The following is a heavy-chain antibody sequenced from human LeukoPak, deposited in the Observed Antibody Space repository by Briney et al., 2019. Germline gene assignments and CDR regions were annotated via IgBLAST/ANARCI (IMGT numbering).Heavy chain of an antibody. CDR2: ISGSGGST. D-gene: IGHD6-13*01. CDR1: GFTFSSYA. J-gene: IGHJ4*02. Sequence: GGSLRLSCAASGFTFSSYAMSWVRQAPGKGLEWVSAISGSGGSTYYADSVKDRFTISRDNSKNTLYLQMNSLRAEDTAVYYCAKERGSGSSWYGALYFDYWGQGTLVTVSS. CDR3: AKERGSGSSWYGALYFDY. V-gene: IGHV3-23*01.